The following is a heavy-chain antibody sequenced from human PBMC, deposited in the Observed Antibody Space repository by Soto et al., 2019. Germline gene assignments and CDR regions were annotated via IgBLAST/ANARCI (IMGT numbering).Heavy chain of an antibody. V-gene: IGHV1-69*12. CDR2: IIPIFGTA. Sequence: QVQLVQSGAEVKKPGSSVKVSCKASGGTFSSYAMSWVRQAPGQGLEWMGGIIPIFGTANYAQKFQGRVTITADESTSTAYMELSSLRSEDTAVYYCARGGQQLVFGHYWYFDLWGRGTLVTVSS. CDR1: GGTFSSYA. D-gene: IGHD6-13*01. CDR3: ARGGQQLVFGHYWYFDL. J-gene: IGHJ2*01.